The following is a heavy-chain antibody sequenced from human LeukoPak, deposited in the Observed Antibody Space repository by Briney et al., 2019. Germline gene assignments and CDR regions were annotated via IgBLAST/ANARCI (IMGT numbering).Heavy chain of an antibody. CDR1: GFSLSIYD. J-gene: IGHJ3*02. Sequence: GGSLRLSCAASGFSLSIYDMHWVRHTTGKGLEWVSGIGLVGDTYYPGSVKGRFTISREDAKNALYLQMNSLRAGDTAVYYCARRKAGSSRWSDAFDIWGQGTMVTVSS. V-gene: IGHV3-13*04. D-gene: IGHD6-13*01. CDR3: ARRKAGSSRWSDAFDI. CDR2: IGLVGDT.